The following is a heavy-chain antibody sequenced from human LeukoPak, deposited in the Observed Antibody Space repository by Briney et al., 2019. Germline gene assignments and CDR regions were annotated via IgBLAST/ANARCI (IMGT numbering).Heavy chain of an antibody. Sequence: PGGSLRLSCAASEFTFSSYGMHWVRQAPGKGLEWVAFIRYDGSNKYYADSVKGRFTISRDNAKNSPYLQMNSLRAEDTAVYYCARERYYGSGSFDYWGEGTLVTVSS. V-gene: IGHV3-30*02. CDR3: ARERYYGSGSFDY. CDR2: IRYDGSNK. D-gene: IGHD3-10*01. J-gene: IGHJ4*02. CDR1: EFTFSSYG.